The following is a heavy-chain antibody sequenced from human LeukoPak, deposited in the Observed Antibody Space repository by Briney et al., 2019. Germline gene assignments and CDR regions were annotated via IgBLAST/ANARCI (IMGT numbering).Heavy chain of an antibody. V-gene: IGHV3-30*03. CDR3: ASYDSSGNFDY. J-gene: IGHJ4*02. CDR1: GFTFSSYG. CDR2: ISYDGSDK. D-gene: IGHD3-22*01. Sequence: GGSLRLSCAASGFTFSSYGMHWVRQAPGKGLEWVAVISYDGSDKYYADSMKGRFTISRDNSKNTLYLQMNSLRAEDTAVYYCASYDSSGNFDYWGQGTLVTVSS.